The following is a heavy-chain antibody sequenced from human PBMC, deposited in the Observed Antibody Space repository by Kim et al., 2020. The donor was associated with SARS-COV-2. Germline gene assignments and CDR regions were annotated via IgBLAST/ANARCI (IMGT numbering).Heavy chain of an antibody. V-gene: IGHV3-33*01. D-gene: IGHD6-6*01. CDR3: ARDKSSSSSGFDY. J-gene: IGHJ4*02. Sequence: YSDSVEGRFTIARDTSKNTLNLQMNSLRAEDTAVYYCARDKSSSSSGFDYWGQGTLVTVSS.